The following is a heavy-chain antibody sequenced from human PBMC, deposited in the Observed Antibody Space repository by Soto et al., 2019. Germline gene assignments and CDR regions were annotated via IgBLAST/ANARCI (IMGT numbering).Heavy chain of an antibody. V-gene: IGHV6-1*01. CDR2: TYYRSKWYN. J-gene: IGHJ4*02. CDR3: ARAVIAVAGTAEAYYFDY. CDR1: GDSVSSNSVA. Sequence: QVQLQQSGPRLVKPSQTLSLTCAISGDSVSSNSVAWSWIRLSPSRGLVWLAKTYYRSKWYNDYALSVRSRISVNADTSKNQFSLQLNSVTPEDTALYYCARAVIAVAGTAEAYYFDYWGQGTLVTVSS. D-gene: IGHD6-19*01.